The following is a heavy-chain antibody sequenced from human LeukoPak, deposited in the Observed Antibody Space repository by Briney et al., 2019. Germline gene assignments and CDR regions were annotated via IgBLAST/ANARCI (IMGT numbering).Heavy chain of an antibody. CDR3: ARGRGSGSYYESYY. Sequence: SETLSLTCAVYGGSFSGYYWSWIRQPPGKGLEWIGEINHSGSTNYNPSLKSRVTISVDTSKNQFSLKLSSVTAADTAVYYCARGRGSGSYYESYYWGQGTLVTVSS. J-gene: IGHJ4*02. D-gene: IGHD3-10*01. CDR2: INHSGST. V-gene: IGHV4-34*01. CDR1: GGSFSGYY.